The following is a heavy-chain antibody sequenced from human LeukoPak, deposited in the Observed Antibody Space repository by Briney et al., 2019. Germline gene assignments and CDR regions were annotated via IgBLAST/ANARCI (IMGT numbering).Heavy chain of an antibody. D-gene: IGHD2-2*01. CDR2: INHSGST. CDR1: GGSISSSSYY. CDR3: ARRGLVGYCSTSNCYRPAYFDS. V-gene: IGHV4-39*07. Sequence: SETLSLTCTVSGGSISSSSYYWGWIRQPPGKGLEWIGEINHSGSTNYNPSLKSRVTISVDTAKKQFSLKLNSVTAADTAVYYCARRGLVGYCSTSNCYRPAYFDSWGQGTLVTVSS. J-gene: IGHJ4*02.